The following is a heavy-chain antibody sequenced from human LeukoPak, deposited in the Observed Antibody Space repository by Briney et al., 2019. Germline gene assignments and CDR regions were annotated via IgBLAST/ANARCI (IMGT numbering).Heavy chain of an antibody. CDR2: NSSSSSYI. CDR1: GFTFSSYS. CDR3: ARDMGYCSGGSCPDAFDI. V-gene: IGHV3-21*01. J-gene: IGHJ3*02. Sequence: PGGSLRLSCAASGFTFSSYSMNWVRQAPGKGLEWVSSNSSSSSYIYYADSVKGRFTISRDNAKNSLYLQMNSLRAEDTAVYYCARDMGYCSGGSCPDAFDIWGQGTMVTVSS. D-gene: IGHD2-15*01.